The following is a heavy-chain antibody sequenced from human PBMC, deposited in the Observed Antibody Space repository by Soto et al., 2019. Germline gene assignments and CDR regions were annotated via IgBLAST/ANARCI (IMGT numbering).Heavy chain of an antibody. D-gene: IGHD6-25*01. Sequence: HVLLVQSGPEVRKPGASVNVSCMASGDSFSKFGINWVRQAPGQGLEWMGWISGYRGQTNYAQKFQGRVTMTRDTSTTTAYMELRTLRSDDTAVYFCASGHSGPEWGEGTLVTVSS. J-gene: IGHJ4*02. CDR3: ASGHSGPE. CDR1: GDSFSKFG. CDR2: ISGYRGQT. V-gene: IGHV1-18*01.